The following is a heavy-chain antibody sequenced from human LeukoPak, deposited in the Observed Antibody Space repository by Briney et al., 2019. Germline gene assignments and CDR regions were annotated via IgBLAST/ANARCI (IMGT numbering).Heavy chain of an antibody. CDR3: VRDADGGNSWFDS. V-gene: IGHV3-21*01. Sequence: GGSLRLSCAASGFVFSTHSMNWVRQAPGKGLEWVSWISSSSGDIYYAESVRGRFTISRDDAKNSLYLQMNNVRDEDTAVYYCVRDADGGNSWFDSWGQGTLVTVSS. J-gene: IGHJ5*01. CDR2: ISSSSGDI. CDR1: GFVFSTHS. D-gene: IGHD4-23*01.